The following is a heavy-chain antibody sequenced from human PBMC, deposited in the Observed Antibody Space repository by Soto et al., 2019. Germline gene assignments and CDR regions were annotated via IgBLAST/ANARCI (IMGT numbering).Heavy chain of an antibody. CDR1: GYIFTNYW. J-gene: IGHJ5*02. CDR2: IYPGDSNP. V-gene: IGHV5-51*01. CDR3: AKQIQANVDLNWFDP. D-gene: IGHD1-1*01. Sequence: PGESLKISCKTSGYIFTNYWIGWVRQKPGNGLELMGIIYPGDSNPRYSPSFQGRVTISADKSISTAYLQSNSLKASDTAIYYCAKQIQANVDLNWFDPWGQGTLVTVSS.